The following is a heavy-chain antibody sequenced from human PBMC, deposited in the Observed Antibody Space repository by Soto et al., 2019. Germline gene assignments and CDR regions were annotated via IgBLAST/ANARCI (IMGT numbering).Heavy chain of an antibody. J-gene: IGHJ4*02. CDR2: INAGNGNT. V-gene: IGHV1-3*05. CDR1: GYTFTSYA. Sequence: QVQLVQSGAEEKKPGASVKVSCKASGYTFTSYAMHWVRQAPGQRLEWMGWINAGNGNTKYSQKLQGRVTITRDTSASTAYMELSRLRSEDTAVYYCAAGQLDFDYWGQGTLVTVSS. CDR3: AAGQLDFDY. D-gene: IGHD6-6*01.